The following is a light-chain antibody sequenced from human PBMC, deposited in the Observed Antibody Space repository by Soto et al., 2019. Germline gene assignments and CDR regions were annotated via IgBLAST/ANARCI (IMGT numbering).Light chain of an antibody. CDR3: QQHYTTEST. V-gene: IGKV4-1*01. CDR1: QSILYRSNNKNY. CDR2: WAS. Sequence: DIVMTQSPDSLAVSLGERATINSRSSQSILYRSNNKNYLAWYQQKPGQPPKMLIYWASTRESGVPDRFSGSGSATDFTLTISSLQAEDVAVYYCQQHYTTESTFGPGTRVDIK. J-gene: IGKJ3*01.